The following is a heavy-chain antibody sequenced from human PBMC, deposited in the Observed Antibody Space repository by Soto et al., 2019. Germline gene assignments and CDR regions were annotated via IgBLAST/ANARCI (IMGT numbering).Heavy chain of an antibody. V-gene: IGHV3-72*01. Sequence: QPGGSLRLSCAASGFTFSDHYMDWVRQAPGKGLEWVGRTRNKANSYTTEYAASVKGRFTISRDDSKNSLYLQMNSLKTEDTAVYYCASSPKGWPMAFDIWGQGTMVTVSS. CDR2: TRNKANSYTT. J-gene: IGHJ3*02. D-gene: IGHD2-15*01. CDR3: ASSPKGWPMAFDI. CDR1: GFTFSDHY.